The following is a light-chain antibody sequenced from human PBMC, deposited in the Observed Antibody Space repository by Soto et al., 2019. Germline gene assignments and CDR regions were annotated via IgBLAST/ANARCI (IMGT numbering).Light chain of an antibody. V-gene: IGKV3-15*01. J-gene: IGKJ1*01. Sequence: EVVMTQSPATLSVSPGERGTLSCRASQSISTNLAWYQQKPGQAPRLLIYGASTRATGIPARFSGSGSGREFTLTISSLQSEDFAVYYCQHYNNWPPWTFGQGTKVE. CDR2: GAS. CDR1: QSISTN. CDR3: QHYNNWPPWT.